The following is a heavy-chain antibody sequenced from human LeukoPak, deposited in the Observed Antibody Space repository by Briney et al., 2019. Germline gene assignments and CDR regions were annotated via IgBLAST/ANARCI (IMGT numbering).Heavy chain of an antibody. CDR3: ARETATVVNSGPFDY. CDR1: DYTFTSYG. D-gene: IGHD4-23*01. V-gene: IGHV1-18*01. CDR2: ISAYNGNT. J-gene: IGHJ4*02. Sequence: ASVKVSCKASDYTFTSYGISWVRQAPGQGLEWMGWISAYNGNTNYAQKLQGRVTMTTDTSTSTAYMELRSLRSDDTAVYYCARETATVVNSGPFDYWGQGTLVTVSS.